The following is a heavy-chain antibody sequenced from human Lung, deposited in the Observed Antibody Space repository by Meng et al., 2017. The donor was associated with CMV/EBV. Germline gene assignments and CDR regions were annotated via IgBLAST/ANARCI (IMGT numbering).Heavy chain of an antibody. CDR1: GYTFTGYY. J-gene: IGHJ5*02. CDR3: ARDFFGELLGWFDP. D-gene: IGHD1-26*01. Sequence: AXVXVSXXASGYTFTGYYMHWVRQAPGQGLEWMGWINPNSGGTNYAQKFQGRVTMTRDTSISTAYMELSRLRSDDTAVYYCARDFFGELLGWFDPWGQGTXVTVSS. CDR2: INPNSGGT. V-gene: IGHV1-2*02.